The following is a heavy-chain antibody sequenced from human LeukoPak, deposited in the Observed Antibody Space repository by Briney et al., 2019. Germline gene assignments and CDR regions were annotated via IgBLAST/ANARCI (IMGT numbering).Heavy chain of an antibody. CDR2: INPSGGST. CDR3: ARESYDILTGYYSANWFDP. V-gene: IGHV1-46*01. Sequence: ASVKVSCKASGYTFTSYYMHWVRQAPGQGLEWMGIINPSGGSTSYAQKFQGRVTMTRDMSTSTVYMELSSLRSEDTAVYYCARESYDILTGYYSANWFDPWGQGTLVTVSS. D-gene: IGHD3-9*01. CDR1: GYTFTSYY. J-gene: IGHJ5*02.